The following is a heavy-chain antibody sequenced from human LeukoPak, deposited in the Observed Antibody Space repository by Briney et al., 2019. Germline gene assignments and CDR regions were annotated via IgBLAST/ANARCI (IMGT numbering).Heavy chain of an antibody. CDR3: ARGDGVDTAVLINYFDY. CDR2: INHSGST. Sequence: PSETLSLTCAVYGGPFSGYYWSWIRQPPGKGLEWIGEINHSGSTNYNPSLKSRVTISVDTSKNQFSLKLSSVTAADTAVYYCARGDGVDTAVLINYFDYWGQGTLVTVSS. CDR1: GGPFSGYY. J-gene: IGHJ4*02. D-gene: IGHD5-18*01. V-gene: IGHV4-34*01.